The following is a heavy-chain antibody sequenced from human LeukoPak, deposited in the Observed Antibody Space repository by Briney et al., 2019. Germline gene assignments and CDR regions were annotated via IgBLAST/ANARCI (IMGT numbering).Heavy chain of an antibody. CDR3: AREGGYYFDH. Sequence: GGSLRLSCAASGFTFSNYAMTWVRQAPGKGLEWVSTITGSGNDAYYADSVKGRFTISRDNSKNMLYLQMNSLRTEDRAVYYCAREGGYYFDHWGQGTLVTVSS. D-gene: IGHD6-25*01. CDR1: GFTFSNYA. CDR2: ITGSGNDA. V-gene: IGHV3-23*01. J-gene: IGHJ4*02.